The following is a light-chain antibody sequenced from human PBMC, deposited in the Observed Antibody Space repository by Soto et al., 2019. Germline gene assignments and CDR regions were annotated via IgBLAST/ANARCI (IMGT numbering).Light chain of an antibody. Sequence: QLVLTQPPSVSGAPGQRVTISCTGSSSNIGAGYDVHWYQQLPGTAPKLLIYGNSNRPSGVPDRFSGSKSGTSASLAITGLQAEDEADYYCQSYDSSSFEVFGGGTKLTVL. V-gene: IGLV1-40*01. CDR2: GNS. CDR1: SSNIGAGYD. J-gene: IGLJ2*01. CDR3: QSYDSSSFEV.